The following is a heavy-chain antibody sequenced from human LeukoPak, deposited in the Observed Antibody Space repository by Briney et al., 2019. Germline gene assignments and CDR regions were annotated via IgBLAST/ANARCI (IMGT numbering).Heavy chain of an antibody. CDR2: IYYSGST. CDR3: ARVPVDTAAPLKDYYGMDV. Sequence: SETRSLTCTVSGDSISSYYWSWIRQPPGKGLEWIGYIYYSGSTNYNPSLKSRVTISVDTSKNQFSLKLSSVTAADTAVYYCARVPVDTAAPLKDYYGMDVWGQGTTVTVSS. CDR1: GDSISSYY. D-gene: IGHD5-18*01. J-gene: IGHJ6*02. V-gene: IGHV4-59*01.